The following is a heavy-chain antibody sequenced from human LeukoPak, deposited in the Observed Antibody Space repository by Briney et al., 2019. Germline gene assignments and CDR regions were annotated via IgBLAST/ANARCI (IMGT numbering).Heavy chain of an antibody. D-gene: IGHD3-22*01. V-gene: IGHV3-15*01. CDR3: TIPLDSYYYDSSGYYFPPSDY. CDR2: IKSKTDGGTT. Sequence: GGSLRLSCAASGFTFSNAWMSWVRQAPGKGLEWVGRIKSKTDGGTTDYAAPVKGRFTISRDDSKNTLYLQMNSLKTEDTAVYYCTIPLDSYYYDSSGYYFPPSDYWGQGTLVTVSS. CDR1: GFTFSNAW. J-gene: IGHJ4*02.